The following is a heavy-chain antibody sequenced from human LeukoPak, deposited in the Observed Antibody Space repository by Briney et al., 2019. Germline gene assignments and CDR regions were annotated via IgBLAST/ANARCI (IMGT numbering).Heavy chain of an antibody. D-gene: IGHD3-9*01. V-gene: IGHV3-64*01. CDR2: ISSNGGST. J-gene: IGHJ4*02. Sequence: PGGSLRLSCAASGFTVSSNYMSWVRQAPGKGLEYVSAISSNGGSTYYANSVKGRFTISRDNSKNTLYLQMGSLRAEDMAVYYCARLRDQSIFTFDYWGQGTLVTVSS. CDR1: GFTVSSNY. CDR3: ARLRDQSIFTFDY.